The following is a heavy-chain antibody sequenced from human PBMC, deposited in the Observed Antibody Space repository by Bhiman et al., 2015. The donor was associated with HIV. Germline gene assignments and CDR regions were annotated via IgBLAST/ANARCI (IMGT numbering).Heavy chain of an antibody. Sequence: EVQLVESGGAVVQPGGSLRLSCAASGFTFADYTMHWVRQAPGKGLEWVSSISSSSSYIYYADSVKGRFTISRDNAKNSLYLQVNSLRAEDTAVYYCAREFTGYSSSNFDYWGQGTLVTVSS. CDR3: AREFTGYSSSNFDY. V-gene: IGHV3-21*02. CDR1: GFTFADYT. J-gene: IGHJ4*02. D-gene: IGHD6-13*01. CDR2: ISSSSSYI.